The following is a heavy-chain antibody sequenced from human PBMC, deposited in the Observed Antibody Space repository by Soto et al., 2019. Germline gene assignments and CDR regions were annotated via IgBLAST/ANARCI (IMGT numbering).Heavy chain of an antibody. V-gene: IGHV5-51*03. Sequence: GESLKSSCKGSGYNFSIYWIGWVRRMPGKGLEWVGIIFPHDSDTRYSPSFQGQVTISADKSISTAYLQWNSLKASDTAMYYCARWVAATGTDYWGQGTLVTVSS. CDR2: IFPHDSDT. CDR1: GYNFSIYW. CDR3: ARWVAATGTDY. D-gene: IGHD6-13*01. J-gene: IGHJ4*02.